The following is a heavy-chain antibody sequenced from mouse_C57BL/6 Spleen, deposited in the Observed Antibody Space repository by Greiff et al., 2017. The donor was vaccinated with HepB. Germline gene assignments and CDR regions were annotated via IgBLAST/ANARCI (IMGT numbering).Heavy chain of an antibody. V-gene: IGHV3-6*01. Sequence: EVKLQESGPGLVKPSQSLSLTCSVTGYSITSGYYWNWIRQFPGNKLEWMGYISYDGSNNYNPSLKNRISITRDTSKNQFFLKLNSVTTEDTATYYCARDDRRDWYFDVWGTGTTVTVSS. CDR3: ARDDRRDWYFDV. CDR2: ISYDGSN. CDR1: GYSITSGYY. J-gene: IGHJ1*03.